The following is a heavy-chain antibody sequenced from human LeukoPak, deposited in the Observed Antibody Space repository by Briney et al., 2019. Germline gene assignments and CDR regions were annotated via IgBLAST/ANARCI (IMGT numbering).Heavy chain of an antibody. D-gene: IGHD2-21*01. CDR2: MSNSSSYI. J-gene: IGHJ4*02. V-gene: IGHV3-21*01. CDR1: GFTFSSYS. Sequence: GGSLRLSCGASGFTFSSYSMNWVRQAPGKGPEWVSSMSNSSSYIYYADSVKGRFTVSRDNAKNSLYLQMNSLRAEDAAVYYCAREEGTDCGGDCYSGYWGQGTLVTVSS. CDR3: AREEGTDCGGDCYSGY.